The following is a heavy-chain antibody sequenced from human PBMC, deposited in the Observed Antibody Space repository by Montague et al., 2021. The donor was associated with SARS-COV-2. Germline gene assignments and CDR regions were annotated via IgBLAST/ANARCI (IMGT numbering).Heavy chain of an antibody. CDR1: ASSINSSY. CDR2: ISHLGST. CDR3: ARLPDTSGRAWFDP. D-gene: IGHD3-22*01. J-gene: IGHJ5*02. V-gene: IGHV4-59*08. Sequence: SETLSLTCTVSASSINSSYFGRVRSPQGTGLESIGYISHLGSTYYNRSPRSRVTISVDTSKNQFSLKLSSVTAADTAVFYCARLPDTSGRAWFDPWGQGTLVTVSS.